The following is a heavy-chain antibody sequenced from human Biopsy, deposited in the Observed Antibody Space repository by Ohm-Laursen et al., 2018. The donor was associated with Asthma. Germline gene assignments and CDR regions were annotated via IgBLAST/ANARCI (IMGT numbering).Heavy chain of an antibody. CDR2: ISNDGANK. Sequence: SLRLSCAASGFTFSTYGMVWVRLAPGKGLEWVALISNDGANKFYADSVQGRFTISRDNSKNTLYLQMHSLKIEDTAVYFCARQVKSTVFGVSYKKFDFWGQGTLVAVSS. J-gene: IGHJ4*02. D-gene: IGHD3-3*01. CDR3: ARQVKSTVFGVSYKKFDF. V-gene: IGHV3-30*03. CDR1: GFTFSTYG.